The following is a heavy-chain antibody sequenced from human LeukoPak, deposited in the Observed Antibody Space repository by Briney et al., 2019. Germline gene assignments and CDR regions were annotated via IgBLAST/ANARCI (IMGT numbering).Heavy chain of an antibody. CDR2: ISYDGSNK. D-gene: IGHD2-2*01. J-gene: IGHJ4*02. Sequence: RSLRLSCAASGFTFSSYGMHWVRQAPGKGLEWVAVISYDGSNKYYADSVKGRFTISRDNSKNTLYLQMNSLRAEDTAVYYCAKDWGYCSSTSCPTGYWGQGTLVTVS. V-gene: IGHV3-30*18. CDR3: AKDWGYCSSTSCPTGY. CDR1: GFTFSSYG.